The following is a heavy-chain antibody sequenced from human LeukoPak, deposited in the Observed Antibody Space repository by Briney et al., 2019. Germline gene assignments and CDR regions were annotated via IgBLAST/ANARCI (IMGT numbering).Heavy chain of an antibody. Sequence: GGSLRLSCAASGFTFSSYAMSWVRQAPGKGLEWVSAISGSGGSTYYADSVKGRFTISRDNSKNTLYLQKNSLRAEDTAVYYCAKYRWDYYDSSGYYPNWFDPWGQGTLVTVSS. CDR1: GFTFSSYA. V-gene: IGHV3-23*01. J-gene: IGHJ5*02. CDR3: AKYRWDYYDSSGYYPNWFDP. CDR2: ISGSGGST. D-gene: IGHD3-22*01.